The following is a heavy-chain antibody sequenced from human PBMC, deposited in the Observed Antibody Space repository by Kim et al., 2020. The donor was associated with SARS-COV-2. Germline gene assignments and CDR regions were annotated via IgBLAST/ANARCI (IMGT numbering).Heavy chain of an antibody. V-gene: IGHV4-39*07. Sequence: SETLSLTCTVSGGSISSSSYYWGWIRQPPGKGLEWIGSIYYSGSTYYNPSLKSRVTISVDTSKNQFSLKLSSVTAADTAVYYCARGWGFGELLPKAYGMDVWGQGTTVTVSS. CDR1: GGSISSSSYY. J-gene: IGHJ6*02. CDR3: ARGWGFGELLPKAYGMDV. CDR2: IYYSGST. D-gene: IGHD3-10*01.